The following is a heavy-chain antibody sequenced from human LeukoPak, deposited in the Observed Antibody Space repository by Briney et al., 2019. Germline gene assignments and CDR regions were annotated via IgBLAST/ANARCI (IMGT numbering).Heavy chain of an antibody. V-gene: IGHV3-21*01. J-gene: IGHJ4*02. CDR2: ISNSGSYI. CDR3: ANHLACSSTSCPPFDY. CDR1: GFTFSSYS. Sequence: GSRRLSCAASGFTFSSYSMNWVRRAPGKGLEWVSSISNSGSYIYYADSVKGRFTISRDNAKNSLYLQMNSLRAEDTAVYYCANHLACSSTSCPPFDYWGQGTLVTVSS. D-gene: IGHD2-2*01.